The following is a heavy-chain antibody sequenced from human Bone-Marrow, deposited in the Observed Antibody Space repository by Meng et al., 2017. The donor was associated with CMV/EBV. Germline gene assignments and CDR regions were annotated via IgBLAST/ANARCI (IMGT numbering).Heavy chain of an antibody. J-gene: IGHJ5*02. Sequence: GESLKISCAASGFTFSSYWMHWVRQAPGKGLVWVSRINSDGSGKSYADSVKGRFTISRDNSKNTLYLQMNSLRAEDTAVYYCARPFLIPAAGTEGWFEPWGQGTLVTVSS. CDR1: GFTFSSYW. CDR3: ARPFLIPAAGTEGWFEP. D-gene: IGHD6-25*01. CDR2: INSDGSGK. V-gene: IGHV3-74*01.